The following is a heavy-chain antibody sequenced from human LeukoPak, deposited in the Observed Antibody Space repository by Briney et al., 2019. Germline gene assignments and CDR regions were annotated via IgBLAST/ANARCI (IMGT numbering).Heavy chain of an antibody. CDR3: ARDPSRDYGSGSYYSYNWFDP. V-gene: IGHV4-59*12. J-gene: IGHJ5*02. D-gene: IGHD3-10*01. Sequence: SETLSLTCTVSGGSISFYYWSWIRQPPGKGLEWIGYIFSSGSTNYNPSLKSRVTISLDTSKNQFSLKLSSVTAADTAVYYCARDPSRDYGSGSYYSYNWFDPWGQGTLVTVSS. CDR2: IFSSGST. CDR1: GGSISFYY.